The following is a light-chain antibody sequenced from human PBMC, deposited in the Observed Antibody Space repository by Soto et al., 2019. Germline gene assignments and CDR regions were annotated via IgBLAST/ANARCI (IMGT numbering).Light chain of an antibody. CDR1: QSVSSY. Sequence: EIVLTQSPATLSASPGERATLSCRASQSVSSYLAWYQQKPGQAPRLLIYAASTRATGIPARFSGSGSGTDFTLTISSLEPEDFAMYYCQQRRNWPVTFGQGTKVEVK. V-gene: IGKV3-11*01. CDR3: QQRRNWPVT. CDR2: AAS. J-gene: IGKJ1*01.